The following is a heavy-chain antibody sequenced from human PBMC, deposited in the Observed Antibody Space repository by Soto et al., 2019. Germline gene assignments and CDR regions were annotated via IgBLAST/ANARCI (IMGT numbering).Heavy chain of an antibody. Sequence: ASMKVSCKASGYTFTNYGINWVRQAPGQGLEWMGWISAYNGNTHYAQKLQGRVTMTTDTSTSTAYMEVRSLRSDDTAVYYCARDPKPYQYSSSSVLDYWGQGTLVTVSS. CDR3: ARDPKPYQYSSSSVLDY. J-gene: IGHJ4*02. D-gene: IGHD6-6*01. CDR2: ISAYNGNT. V-gene: IGHV1-18*01. CDR1: GYTFTNYG.